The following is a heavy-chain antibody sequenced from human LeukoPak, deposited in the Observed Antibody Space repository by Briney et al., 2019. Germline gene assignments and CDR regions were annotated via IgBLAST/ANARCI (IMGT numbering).Heavy chain of an antibody. CDR2: ISSSGSTI. D-gene: IGHD3-3*01. V-gene: IGHV3-11*04. CDR3: ARDFNPVRS. J-gene: IGHJ5*02. Sequence: GGSLRLSCAASGFTVSSNYMSWVRQAPGKGLEWVSYISSSGSTIYYADSVKGRFTISRDNAKNSLYLQMNSLRAEDTAVYYCARDFNPVRSWGQGTLVTVSS. CDR1: GFTVSSNY.